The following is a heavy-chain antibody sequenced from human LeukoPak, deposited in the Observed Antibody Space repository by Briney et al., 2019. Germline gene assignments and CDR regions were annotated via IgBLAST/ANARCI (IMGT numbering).Heavy chain of an antibody. CDR3: ARYGSGSYYYYYGMDV. J-gene: IGHJ6*02. V-gene: IGHV3-7*01. Sequence: GGALRPSCAASGFTFSSYWMSWVRQAPGKGLEWVANIKQDGSEKYYVDSVKGRFTISRDNAKKSLYLQMNSLRAEDTAVYYCARYGSGSYYYYYGMDVWGQGTTVTVSS. CDR1: GFTFSSYW. D-gene: IGHD3-10*01. CDR2: IKQDGSEK.